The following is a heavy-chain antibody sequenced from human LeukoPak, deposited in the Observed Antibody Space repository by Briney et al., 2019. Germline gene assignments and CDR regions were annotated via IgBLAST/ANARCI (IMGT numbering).Heavy chain of an antibody. D-gene: IGHD6-13*01. CDR3: ARGGSSWYDYFGY. Sequence: PSETLSLTCTVSGASISSSSYYWGWIRQPPGKGLEWIGSIYYSGSTHYNPSLKSRVTISVDTSKNQFSLKLSYVTAEDTAVYYCARGGSSWYDYFGYWGQGTLVTVFS. CDR2: IYYSGST. V-gene: IGHV4-39*01. J-gene: IGHJ4*02. CDR1: GASISSSSYY.